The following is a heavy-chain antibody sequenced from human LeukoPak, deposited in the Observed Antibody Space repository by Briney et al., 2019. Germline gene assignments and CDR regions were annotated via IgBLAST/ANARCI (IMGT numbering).Heavy chain of an antibody. CDR2: ISAYSGYT. CDR3: ARNENYNCDY. D-gene: IGHD5-24*01. Sequence: ASVRVSFKASGYTFTSYDISWVRQAPGQGLGWMGWISAYSGYTNFAQKFQDRVTMTTDTSTSTAYMELRSLRSDDTAVYYCARNENYNCDYWGQGTLVTVSS. CDR1: GYTFTSYD. V-gene: IGHV1-18*01. J-gene: IGHJ4*02.